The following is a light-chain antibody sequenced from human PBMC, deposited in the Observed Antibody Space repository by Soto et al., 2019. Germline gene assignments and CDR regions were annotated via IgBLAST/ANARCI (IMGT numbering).Light chain of an antibody. CDR2: AAS. CDR3: QQSYSTPLFT. CDR1: QSISSY. V-gene: IGKV1-39*01. J-gene: IGKJ3*01. Sequence: DIQMTQSPSSLSASVGDRVTITCRASQSISSYLNWYQQKPGKAPKLLIYAASSLQSVVPSRFSGSGSVTDFTLTISSLKPEDFATYYCQQSYSTPLFTFGPGTKVDIK.